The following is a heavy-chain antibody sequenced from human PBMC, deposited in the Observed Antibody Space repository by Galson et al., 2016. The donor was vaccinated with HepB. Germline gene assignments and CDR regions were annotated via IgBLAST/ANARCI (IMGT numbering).Heavy chain of an antibody. CDR2: ISDSSSRI. Sequence: SLRLSCAASGFSFTTYSMNWVRQAPGKGLEWVSYISDSSSRIYYAGSVKGRFTLSRDSAKNSLYLQMNSLRDEDTAVYYCTRSYGQRLANDAFDIWGQGTLVSVSS. J-gene: IGHJ3*02. D-gene: IGHD6-19*01. CDR1: GFSFTTYS. CDR3: TRSYGQRLANDAFDI. V-gene: IGHV3-48*02.